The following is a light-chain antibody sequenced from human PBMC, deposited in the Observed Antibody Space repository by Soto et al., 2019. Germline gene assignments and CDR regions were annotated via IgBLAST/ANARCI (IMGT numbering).Light chain of an antibody. CDR3: LQHYNYPQT. Sequence: IQMTQSPSTLSGSIGDRVTITCRASQGIRYDLGWRQQKPGKAPRLLIYAASSLQSGVPSRFSGSGSGTDFTLTISSLQPEDFATYYCLQHYNYPQTFGQGTKVDI. V-gene: IGKV1-6*01. CDR2: AAS. J-gene: IGKJ1*01. CDR1: QGIRYD.